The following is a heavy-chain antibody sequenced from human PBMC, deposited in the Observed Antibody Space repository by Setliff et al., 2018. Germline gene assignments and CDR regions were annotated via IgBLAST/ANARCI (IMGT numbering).Heavy chain of an antibody. CDR1: GGSISSGGYY. D-gene: IGHD3-10*01. J-gene: IGHJ5*02. Sequence: ETLSLTCTVSGGSISSGGYYWSWIRQTPGKGLEWVSAITTSGGSTYYADSVKGRFTLSRDNAKNSLYLQMNSLRAEDTAVYYCAKNGFGVVALGVNNWFDPWGQGTLVTVSS. CDR2: ITTSGGST. CDR3: AKNGFGVVALGVNNWFDP. V-gene: IGHV3-23*01.